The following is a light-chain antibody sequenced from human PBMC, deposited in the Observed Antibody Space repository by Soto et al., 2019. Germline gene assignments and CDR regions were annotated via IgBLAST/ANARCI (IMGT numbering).Light chain of an antibody. V-gene: IGLV1-40*01. CDR3: QSDDSSLSGYV. CDR1: SSNIGAGYD. Sequence: QSVLTQPPSVSGAPGQRVTFSCTGSSSNIGAGYDVHWYQQLPGTAPKLLIYANTNRPSGVPDRFSGSKSGTSASLAITGLQAEYEADYYCQSDDSSLSGYVVGTGTKVTVL. CDR2: ANT. J-gene: IGLJ1*01.